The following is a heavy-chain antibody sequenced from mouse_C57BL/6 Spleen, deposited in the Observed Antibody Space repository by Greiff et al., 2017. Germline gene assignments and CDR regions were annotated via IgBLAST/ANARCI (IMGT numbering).Heavy chain of an antibody. D-gene: IGHD3-2*02. J-gene: IGHJ4*01. V-gene: IGHV14-1*01. CDR2: IDPEDGDT. CDR3: TRGIRLHAMDY. Sequence: EVQLQQSGAELVRPGASVKLSCTASGFNIKDDYMHWVKQRPEQGLEWIGRIDPEDGDTEYAPKFQGKATMTADTSANTAYLQLSSLTSEDTAVYYCTRGIRLHAMDYWGQGTSVTVSS. CDR1: GFNIKDDY.